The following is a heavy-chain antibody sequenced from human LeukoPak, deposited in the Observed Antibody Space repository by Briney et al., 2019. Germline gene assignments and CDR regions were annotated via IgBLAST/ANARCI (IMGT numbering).Heavy chain of an antibody. CDR1: GGSVSSGSYY. J-gene: IGHJ4*02. V-gene: IGHV4-61*01. CDR2: IYYSGTT. D-gene: IGHD3-16*01. Sequence: SETLSLTCTVSGGSVSSGSYYCSWIRRPPGKGLEWIGYIYYSGTTNYTPSLKRRVTISVDTSKNQFSLKLSSVTAADTAVYYCARSIMITSQFDYWGQGTLVTVSS. CDR3: ARSIMITSQFDY.